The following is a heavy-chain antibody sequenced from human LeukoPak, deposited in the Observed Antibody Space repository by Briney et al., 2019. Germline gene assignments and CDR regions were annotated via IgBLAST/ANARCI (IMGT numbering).Heavy chain of an antibody. CDR3: GATPDRISGDY. J-gene: IGHJ4*02. CDR1: GFTLSRYA. V-gene: IGHV3-23*01. CDR2: ISGSGGST. D-gene: IGHD1-26*01. Sequence: GGSLRLSCAASGFTLSRYAMSWVRQAPGKGLEWVSAISGSGGSTYYADSVKGRFTISRDNSKNTLYLQMNSLRAEDTAVYYCGATPDRISGDYWGQGTLVTVSS.